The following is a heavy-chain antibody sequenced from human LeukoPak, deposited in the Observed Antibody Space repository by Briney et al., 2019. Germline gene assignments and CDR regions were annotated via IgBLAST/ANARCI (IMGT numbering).Heavy chain of an antibody. D-gene: IGHD2-2*01. CDR3: AKVPHCSSTSCYPRGYYYYYMDV. J-gene: IGHJ6*03. V-gene: IGHV3-30*02. CDR1: GFTFSSYG. CDR2: IRYDGSNK. Sequence: GGSLRLSCAASGFTFSSYGMHWVRQAPGKGLEWVAFIRYDGSNKYYADSVKGRFTISRDNSKNTLYLQMNSLRAEDTAVYYCAKVPHCSSTSCYPRGYYYYYMDVWGKGTTVTVSS.